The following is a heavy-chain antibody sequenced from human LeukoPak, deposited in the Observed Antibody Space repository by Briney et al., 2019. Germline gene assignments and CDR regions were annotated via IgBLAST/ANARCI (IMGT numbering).Heavy chain of an antibody. Sequence: GESLKISCQTSGSSFNTFMIAWVRQAPGRGLEWMGLVYPLDSETRYGPSFQGQVTISADKSISTAYLQWNSLKASDTAMYYCARAYYGDYHWDSWGQGTLVTVSS. D-gene: IGHD4-17*01. V-gene: IGHV5-51*01. CDR1: GSSFNTFM. J-gene: IGHJ4*02. CDR3: ARAYYGDYHWDS. CDR2: VYPLDSET.